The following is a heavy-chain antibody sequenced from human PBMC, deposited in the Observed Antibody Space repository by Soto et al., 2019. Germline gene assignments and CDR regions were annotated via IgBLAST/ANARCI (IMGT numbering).Heavy chain of an antibody. CDR2: ISAHNGNR. Sequence: QVHLVQYGAEVKKPGASVKVSCKGSGYTFTSYVITWVRQAPGQGLEWMGWISAHNGNRDYAQKLKGRVNVTRDTSTSTAYMELRSLRSDDTAVYYCARGRYLDYWGQGALVTVSS. CDR3: ARGRYLDY. CDR1: GYTFTSYV. J-gene: IGHJ4*02. V-gene: IGHV1-18*01.